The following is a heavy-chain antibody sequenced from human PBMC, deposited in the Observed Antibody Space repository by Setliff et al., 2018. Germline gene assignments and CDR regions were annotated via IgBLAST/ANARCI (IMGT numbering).Heavy chain of an antibody. J-gene: IGHJ6*04. CDR2: ISSSGSLI. Sequence: GGSLRLSCATSGFTFSDYYMSWIRQTPGKGLEWVAYISSSGSLIYYPDSVKGRFTISRDNAKKSVDLQMNSLRAEDTALYYCAKALPPGQIGGYYYEMGSVYNCFLDVWGKGTTVTVSS. CDR1: GFTFSDYY. D-gene: IGHD3-22*01. CDR3: AKALPPGQIGGYYYEMGSVYNCFLDV. V-gene: IGHV3-11*01.